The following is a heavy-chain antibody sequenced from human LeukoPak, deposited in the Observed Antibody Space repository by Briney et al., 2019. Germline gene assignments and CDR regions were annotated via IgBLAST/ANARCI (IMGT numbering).Heavy chain of an antibody. CDR3: ARVAAAGTRYYYYMDV. CDR1: GYTLTELS. J-gene: IGHJ6*03. CDR2: FDPEDGET. V-gene: IGHV1-24*01. D-gene: IGHD6-13*01. Sequence: ASVKVSCKVSGYTLTELSMHWVRQAPGKGLEWMGGFDPEDGETIYAQKFQGRVTMTEDTSTDTAYMELSSLRSEDTAVYYCARVAAAGTRYYYYMDVWGKGTTVTVSS.